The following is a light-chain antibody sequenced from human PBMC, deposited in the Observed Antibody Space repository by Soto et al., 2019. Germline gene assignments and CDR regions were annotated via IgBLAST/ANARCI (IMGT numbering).Light chain of an antibody. J-gene: IGKJ1*01. CDR1: QSLSSY. CDR3: QLYGSSPWT. Sequence: EIVLTQSPVTLSLSPGERVTLSCRASQSLSSYLAWYQQKPGQAPRLLIYGASNRATGIPDRFSGSGFGTDFTLTISRLEPEDFAVYYCQLYGSSPWTFGQGTKVEIK. CDR2: GAS. V-gene: IGKV3-20*01.